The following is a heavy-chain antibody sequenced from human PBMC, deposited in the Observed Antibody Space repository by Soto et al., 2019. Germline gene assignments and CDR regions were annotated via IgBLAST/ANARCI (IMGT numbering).Heavy chain of an antibody. CDR3: ARSMPNYYGSGNDNWFDP. Sequence: QVQLEQSGAEVKKPGSSVKVSCKASGGTFSSYAISWVRQAPGQGLEWMGGIIPIFGTANYAQKFQGRVTITADESTSTAYMELSSLRSEDTAVYYCARSMPNYYGSGNDNWFDPWGQGTLVTVSS. V-gene: IGHV1-69*01. J-gene: IGHJ5*02. CDR1: GGTFSSYA. D-gene: IGHD3-10*01. CDR2: IIPIFGTA.